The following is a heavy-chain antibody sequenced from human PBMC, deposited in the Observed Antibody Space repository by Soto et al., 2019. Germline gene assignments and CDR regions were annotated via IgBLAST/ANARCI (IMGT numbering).Heavy chain of an antibody. D-gene: IGHD4-17*01. CDR3: ASGPGDYGGNSASDY. CDR2: IIPIFGTA. CDR1: GGTFSSYA. Sequence: SVKVSCKASGGTFSSYAISWVRQAPGQGLEWMGGIIPIFGTANYAQKFQGRVTITADKSTSTAYMELSSLRSEDTAVYYCASGPGDYGGNSASDYWGQGTLVTVYS. V-gene: IGHV1-69*06. J-gene: IGHJ4*02.